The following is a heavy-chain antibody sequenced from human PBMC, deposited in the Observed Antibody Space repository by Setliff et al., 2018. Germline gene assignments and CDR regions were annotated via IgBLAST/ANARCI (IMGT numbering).Heavy chain of an antibody. J-gene: IGHJ4*02. CDR1: DFIFNNAW. V-gene: IGHV3-15*07. CDR2: IRTKTDGGTA. CDR3: GRDGPNFAHFDQ. Sequence: GGSLRLSCAASDFIFNNAWMNWVRQAPGKGLEWVGRIRTKTDGGTADYAAPVKGGFIISRENSNNMLFLQMNSLRTEDTAMYYCGRDGPNFAHFDQWGQGTQVTVSS. D-gene: IGHD1-26*01.